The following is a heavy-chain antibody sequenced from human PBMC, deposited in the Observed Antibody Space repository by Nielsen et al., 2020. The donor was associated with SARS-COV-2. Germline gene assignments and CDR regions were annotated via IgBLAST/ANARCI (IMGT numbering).Heavy chain of an antibody. V-gene: IGHV4-39*07. J-gene: IGHJ4*02. CDR1: GGSVSSGSYY. D-gene: IGHD4-17*01. CDR2: INHSGST. Sequence: GSLRLSCTVSGGSVSSGSYYWSWIRQPPGKGLEWIGEINHSGSTNYSPSLKSRVTISVDTSKNQFSLKLSSVTAADTAVYYCARGGIYGDYVFDYWGQGTLVTVSS. CDR3: ARGGIYGDYVFDY.